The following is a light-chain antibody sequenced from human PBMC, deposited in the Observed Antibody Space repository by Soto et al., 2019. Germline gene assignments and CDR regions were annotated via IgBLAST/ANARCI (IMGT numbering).Light chain of an antibody. Sequence: QSALTQPVSVSESPGQSITISCIGTSSVVGAYDLVSWYQQYPGTAPRLIIYENIRRPSGIDSRFSGSKSGNTAALTISGLRAEDESNYHCCSYAGNRIFVFGGGTKVTVL. J-gene: IGLJ2*01. V-gene: IGLV2-23*01. CDR3: CSYAGNRIFV. CDR2: ENI. CDR1: SSVVGAYDL.